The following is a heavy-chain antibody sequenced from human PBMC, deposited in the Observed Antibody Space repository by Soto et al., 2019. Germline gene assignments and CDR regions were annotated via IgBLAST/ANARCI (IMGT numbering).Heavy chain of an antibody. J-gene: IGHJ4*02. CDR1: GFTFSNAW. Sequence: GGSLRLSCAASGFTFSNAWMSWVRQAPGKGLEWVGRIKSKTDGGTTDYAAPVKGRFTISRDDSKNTLYLQMNSLKTEDTAVYYCTTDSANYYDGSGYYNYFDYWGQGTLVTVSS. D-gene: IGHD3-22*01. CDR2: IKSKTDGGTT. CDR3: TTDSANYYDGSGYYNYFDY. V-gene: IGHV3-15*01.